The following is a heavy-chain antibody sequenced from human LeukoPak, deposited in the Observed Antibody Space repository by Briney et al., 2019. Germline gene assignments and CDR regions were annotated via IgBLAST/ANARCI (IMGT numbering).Heavy chain of an antibody. CDR3: ARLRHRAQLLWFGELRTNWFDP. D-gene: IGHD3-10*01. Sequence: PSETLSLTCAVYGGSFSGYYWSWIRQPPGKGLEWIGEINHSGSTNYNPSLKSRVTISVDTSKNQFSLKLSSVTAADTAVYYCARLRHRAQLLWFGELRTNWFDPWGQGTLVTVSS. CDR1: GGSFSGYY. CDR2: INHSGST. J-gene: IGHJ5*02. V-gene: IGHV4-34*01.